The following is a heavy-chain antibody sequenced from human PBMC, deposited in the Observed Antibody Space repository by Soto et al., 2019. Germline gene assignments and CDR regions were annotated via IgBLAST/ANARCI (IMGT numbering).Heavy chain of an antibody. D-gene: IGHD6-19*01. V-gene: IGHV4-4*07. CDR3: ARDRDSAVAGTNYWFDP. CDR1: GGSISSYY. CDR2: IYTSGST. J-gene: IGHJ5*02. Sequence: LSLTCTVSGGSISSYYWSWIRQPAGKGLEWIGRIYTSGSTNYNPSLKSRVTMSVDTSKNQFSLKLSSVTAADTAVYYCARDRDSAVAGTNYWFDPWGQGTLVTVSS.